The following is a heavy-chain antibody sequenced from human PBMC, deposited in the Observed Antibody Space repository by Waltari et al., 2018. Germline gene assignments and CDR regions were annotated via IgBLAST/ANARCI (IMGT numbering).Heavy chain of an antibody. V-gene: IGHV1-18*01. Sequence: QVQLVQSGAEVKKPGASVKVSCKASGYTFTSYGISWVRQAPGQGLEWMGWIIAYNGNTNYAQKLQGRVTMTTDTSTSTAYMELRSLRSDDTAVYYCASSYGAVMITFGGPGGFDYWGQGTLVTVSS. D-gene: IGHD3-16*01. CDR3: ASSYGAVMITFGGPGGFDY. CDR1: GYTFTSYG. CDR2: IIAYNGNT. J-gene: IGHJ4*02.